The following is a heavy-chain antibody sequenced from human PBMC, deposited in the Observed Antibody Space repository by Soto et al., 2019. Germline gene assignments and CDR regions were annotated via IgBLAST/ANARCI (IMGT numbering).Heavy chain of an antibody. D-gene: IGHD6-19*01. CDR1: GYSFTSYW. CDR2: IYPGDSDT. CDR3: ARHLDIAVAGRRVYYYGMDV. J-gene: IGHJ6*02. V-gene: IGHV5-51*01. Sequence: GEALKISCKGSGYSFTSYWIGWVRQMPGKGLEWMGIIYPGDSDTRYSPSFQGQVTISADKSISAAYLQWSSLKASDTAMYYCARHLDIAVAGRRVYYYGMDVWGQGTTVTVSS.